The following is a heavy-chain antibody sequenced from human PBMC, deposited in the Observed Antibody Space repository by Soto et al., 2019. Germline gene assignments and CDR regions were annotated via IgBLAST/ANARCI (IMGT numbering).Heavy chain of an antibody. J-gene: IGHJ6*02. Sequence: VQLVQSGAEVKKPGSSVKVSCKASGGTFSSYAISWVRQAPGQGLEWMGGIIPIFGTANYAQKFQGLVTITANESTSTAYMELRSLRSKDTAVYYCAGRRDEDSFVNYGMDVWGQGTTVTVSS. CDR1: GGTFSSYA. CDR2: IIPIFGTA. CDR3: AGRRDEDSFVNYGMDV. D-gene: IGHD2-15*01. V-gene: IGHV1-69*01.